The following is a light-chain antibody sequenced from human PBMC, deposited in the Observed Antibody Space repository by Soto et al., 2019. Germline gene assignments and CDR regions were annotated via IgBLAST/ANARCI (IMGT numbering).Light chain of an antibody. Sequence: NFMLTQPHSVSESPGKTVTISCTRSSCSIASNYVQWYHQRPGSAPTIVMYEDNQRPSGVPDRFSGSIDRSSNSASLTISGLKTEDEGDFYCQSYDSSNWVFGGGTKLTVL. J-gene: IGLJ3*02. V-gene: IGLV6-57*04. CDR1: SCSIASNY. CDR2: EDN. CDR3: QSYDSSNWV.